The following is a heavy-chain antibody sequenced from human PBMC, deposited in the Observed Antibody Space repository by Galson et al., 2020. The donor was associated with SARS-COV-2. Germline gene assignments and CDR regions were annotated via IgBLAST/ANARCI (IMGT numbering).Heavy chain of an antibody. D-gene: IGHD3-9*01. Sequence: AGGSLRLSCAASGFSFSNAWMNWVRQAPGKGLEWVGRIKSQTDGATTDYAARVKGRFTISRDDSKNTLYLQMNSLKTEDTAVYYCTEGENPPPEQFDWIGHYYGMDVWGQGTTVNVSS. J-gene: IGHJ6*02. V-gene: IGHV3-15*07. CDR2: IKSQTDGATT. CDR3: TEGENPPPEQFDWIGHYYGMDV. CDR1: GFSFSNAW.